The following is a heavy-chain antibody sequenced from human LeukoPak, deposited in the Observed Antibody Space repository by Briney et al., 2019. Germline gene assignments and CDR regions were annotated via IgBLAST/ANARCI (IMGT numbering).Heavy chain of an antibody. Sequence: GGSLRLSCAASGFTFSSYGMHWVRQAPGKGLEWVAVISYDGSNKYYADSVKGRFTISRDNSKNTLYLQMNSLRAEDTAVYYCAKDFPSAYDSSGRSFDYWGQGTWVTVSP. CDR3: AKDFPSAYDSSGRSFDY. D-gene: IGHD3-22*01. CDR1: GFTFSSYG. CDR2: ISYDGSNK. J-gene: IGHJ4*02. V-gene: IGHV3-30*18.